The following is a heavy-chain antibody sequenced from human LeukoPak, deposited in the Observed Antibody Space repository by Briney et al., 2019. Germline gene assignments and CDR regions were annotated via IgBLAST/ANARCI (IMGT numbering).Heavy chain of an antibody. J-gene: IGHJ4*02. Sequence: SETLSLTCTVSGGSISSHYWSWIRQPPGKGLEWIGYIYYSGSTNYNPSLKSRVTISVDTSKNQFSLKLSSVTAADTAVYYCARERAYDFWSGYLDYWGQGTLVTGSS. CDR1: GGSISSHY. CDR3: ARERAYDFWSGYLDY. D-gene: IGHD3-3*01. V-gene: IGHV4-59*11. CDR2: IYYSGST.